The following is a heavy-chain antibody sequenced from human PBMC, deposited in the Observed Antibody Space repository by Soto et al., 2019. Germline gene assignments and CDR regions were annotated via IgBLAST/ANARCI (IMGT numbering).Heavy chain of an antibody. CDR3: ARDPSPRIGSYSPDY. CDR1: GFTFSSYA. V-gene: IGHV3-30*04. J-gene: IGHJ4*02. D-gene: IGHD1-26*01. CDR2: ISYDGSNK. Sequence: GGSLRLSCAASGFTFSSYAMHWVRQAPGKGLEWVAFISYDGSNKYYADSVKGRFTISRDNSKNTLYLQMNSLRAEDTAVYYCARDPSPRIGSYSPDYWGQGTLVTVSS.